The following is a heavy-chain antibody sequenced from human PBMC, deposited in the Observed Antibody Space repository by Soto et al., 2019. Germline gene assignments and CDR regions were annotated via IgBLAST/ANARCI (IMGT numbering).Heavy chain of an antibody. CDR2: IDPGDTYA. Sequence: GESLKISCTGFGYTFTTFWISWVRQMPGKGLEWMGRIDPGDTYATYSPAFQGHVTISADKATSTAYLQWSSLKASDTAMYYCARIYCTTTTCDSWFDPWGKGTLGT. J-gene: IGHJ5*02. D-gene: IGHD2-2*01. CDR1: GYTFTTFW. CDR3: ARIYCTTTTCDSWFDP. V-gene: IGHV5-10-1*01.